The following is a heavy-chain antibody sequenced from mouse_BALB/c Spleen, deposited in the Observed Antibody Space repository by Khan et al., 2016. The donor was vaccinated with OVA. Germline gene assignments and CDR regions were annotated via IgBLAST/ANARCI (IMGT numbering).Heavy chain of an antibody. V-gene: IGHV5-17*02. J-gene: IGHJ2*01. Sequence: EVELVESGGGLVQPGGSRKLSCAASGFTFSSFGMHWVRQAPEKGLEWVAYISSGSSTIYYADTVKGRFTISRDNPKKPLFLQMTSLRSEDTAMYYCARGRYYRFDYWGQGTTLTVSS. CDR2: ISSGSSTI. D-gene: IGHD2-3*01. CDR3: ARGRYYRFDY. CDR1: GFTFSSFG.